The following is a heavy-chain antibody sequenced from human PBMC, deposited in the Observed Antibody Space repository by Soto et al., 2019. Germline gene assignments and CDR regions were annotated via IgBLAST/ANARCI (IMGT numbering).Heavy chain of an antibody. Sequence: QITLKESGPTLVKPTQTLTLTCTFSGFSLSTSGVGVGWIRQPPGKALEWLALIYWNDDKRYSPSLKSRLTIPKDTAKIQVVITLTNMDPVDTATYYCAHRPRRYSSSWHRPAEYFQHWGQGTLVTVSS. V-gene: IGHV2-5*01. J-gene: IGHJ1*01. CDR3: AHRPRRYSSSWHRPAEYFQH. CDR1: GFSLSTSGVG. CDR2: IYWNDDK. D-gene: IGHD6-13*01.